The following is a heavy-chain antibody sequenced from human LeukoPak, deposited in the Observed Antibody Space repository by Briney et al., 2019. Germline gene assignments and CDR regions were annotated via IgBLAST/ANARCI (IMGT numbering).Heavy chain of an antibody. D-gene: IGHD3-10*01. CDR1: GLSVSSNY. J-gene: IGHJ4*02. V-gene: IGHV3-66*02. CDR3: VRGMGVSMLYYFDY. Sequence: GGSLRLSCGASGLSVSSNYMSWVRQAPGKGLEWASVIYSDGSTYYADSVKGRFTISRDNSKNTLYLQMNSLRVEDTAVYYCVRGMGVSMLYYFDYWGQGTLVTVSS. CDR2: IYSDGST.